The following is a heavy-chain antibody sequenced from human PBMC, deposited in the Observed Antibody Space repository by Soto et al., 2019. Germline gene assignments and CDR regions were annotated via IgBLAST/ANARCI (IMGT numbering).Heavy chain of an antibody. D-gene: IGHD4-17*01. CDR2: VNYNGSP. J-gene: IGHJ4*02. Sequence: QVQLQESGPGLVKPSQTLSLTCTVSGGSISSGDYYWSWIRQAPGKGLEWIAYVNYNGSPYYNPSLTSRVIMSVETSRNQFSLKLSSVTAADTAVYDCARGDYGARTSFDFWGQGSLVTVSS. V-gene: IGHV4-30-4*01. CDR3: ARGDYGARTSFDF. CDR1: GGSISSGDYY.